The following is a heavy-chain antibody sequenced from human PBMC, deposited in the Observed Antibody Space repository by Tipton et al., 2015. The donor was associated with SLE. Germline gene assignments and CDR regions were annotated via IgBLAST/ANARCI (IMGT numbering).Heavy chain of an antibody. CDR1: GLTSGDFA. CDR3: TLTPTLIVAGLGDS. V-gene: IGHV3-49*04. D-gene: IGHD2/OR15-2a*01. J-gene: IGHJ4*02. CDR2: LKNKAHGGTA. Sequence: SLRLSCTASGLTSGDFAMSWVRQAPGRGLEWVGSLKNKAHGGTANYAASVEGRFTISRDESKSIAFLRMNSLRIEDTAVYYWTLTPTLIVAGLGDSWGQGTLVTVSS.